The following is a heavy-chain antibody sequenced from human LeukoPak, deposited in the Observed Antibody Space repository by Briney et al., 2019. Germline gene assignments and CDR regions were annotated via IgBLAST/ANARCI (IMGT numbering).Heavy chain of an antibody. V-gene: IGHV3-23*01. Sequence: GGSLRLSCAASGFNFDDYGMSWVRQAPGKGLEWVSAISGSGGSTYYADSVKGRFTISRDNSKNTLYLQMNSLRAEDTAVYYCASLIGSGRITMVRGAPIWGQGTLVTVSS. CDR1: GFNFDDYG. CDR3: ASLIGSGRITMVRGAPI. D-gene: IGHD3-10*01. J-gene: IGHJ4*02. CDR2: ISGSGGST.